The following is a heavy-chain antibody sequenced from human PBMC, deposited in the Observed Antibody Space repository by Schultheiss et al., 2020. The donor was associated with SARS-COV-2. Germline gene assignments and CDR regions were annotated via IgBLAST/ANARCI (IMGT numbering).Heavy chain of an antibody. D-gene: IGHD6-19*01. CDR2: INPSGGST. J-gene: IGHJ4*02. V-gene: IGHV1-46*01. Sequence: ASVKVSCKASGYTFTGYYMHWVRQAPGQGLEWMGWINPSGGSTSYAQKFQGRVTMTRNTSISTAYMELSSLRSEDTAVYYCARGLSSGWGSGPAPPHYWGQGTLVTVSS. CDR3: ARGLSSGWGSGPAPPHY. CDR1: GYTFTGYY.